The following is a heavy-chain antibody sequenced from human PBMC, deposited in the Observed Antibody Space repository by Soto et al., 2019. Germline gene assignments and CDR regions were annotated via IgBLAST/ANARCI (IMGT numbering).Heavy chain of an antibody. D-gene: IGHD2-21*02. J-gene: IGHJ5*02. V-gene: IGHV3-30*09. CDR1: GFTFSSYA. Sequence: GGSLRLSCAASGFTFSSYAMHWVRQAPGKGLEWVAVISIDGSNKYYVDSVKGRFAISRDNAKNTLYLQMNGLTAEDTAVYYCARESGDWPLNWFDPWGQGTLVTVSS. CDR3: ARESGDWPLNWFDP. CDR2: ISIDGSNK.